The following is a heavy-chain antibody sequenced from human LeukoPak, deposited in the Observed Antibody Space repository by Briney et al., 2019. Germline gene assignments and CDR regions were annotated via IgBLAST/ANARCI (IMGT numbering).Heavy chain of an antibody. D-gene: IGHD3-10*01. CDR2: INPSGGST. V-gene: IGHV1-46*01. J-gene: IGHJ6*04. Sequence: ASVKASCKASGYTFTSYYMHWVRQAPGQGLEWMGIINPSGGSTSYAQKFQGRVTMTRDTSTSTVYMELSSLRSEDTAVYYCARDRGFGYYGMDVWGKGTTVTVSS. CDR1: GYTFTSYY. CDR3: ARDRGFGYYGMDV.